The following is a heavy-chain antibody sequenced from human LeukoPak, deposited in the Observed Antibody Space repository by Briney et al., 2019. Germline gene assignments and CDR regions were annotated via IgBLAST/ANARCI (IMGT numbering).Heavy chain of an antibody. CDR2: IKSDGSAT. Sequence: GGSLRLSCAASGFTFNNYWMHWVRQAPGKGLVWVARIKSDGSATNCADSVKGRFTISRDNAKNTLYLQMNSLRAEDTAVYYCTTDQHWGQGTLVTVSS. CDR3: TTDQH. CDR1: GFTFNNYW. J-gene: IGHJ4*02. V-gene: IGHV3-74*01.